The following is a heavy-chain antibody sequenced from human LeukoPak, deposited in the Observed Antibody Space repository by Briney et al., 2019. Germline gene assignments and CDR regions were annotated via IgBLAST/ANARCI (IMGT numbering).Heavy chain of an antibody. CDR2: INPSRGST. CDR1: GYTSTSYY. D-gene: IGHD2-8*01. V-gene: IGHV1-46*03. J-gene: IGHJ4*02. CDR3: ARERYCTNGVCYHFDY. Sequence: ASVKASCKASGYTSTSYYMHWVRQAPGQGLERMAIINPSRGSTSYAHKFQGRVTMTRDTSTSTVYMELSSLRSEDTAVYYCARERYCTNGVCYHFDYWGQGTLVTVSS.